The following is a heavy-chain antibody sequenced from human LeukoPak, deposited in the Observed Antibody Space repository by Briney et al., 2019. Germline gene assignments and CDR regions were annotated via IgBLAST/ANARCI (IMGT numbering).Heavy chain of an antibody. V-gene: IGHV3-30*18. Sequence: GGSLRLSCAASGFTFSNYGVHWVRQAPGKGLEWVAVISYDGSNKYYADSVKVRFTISRDNSKNTLYLQMNSLRAEDTAVYYCAKAAATTITHEYYYDYWGQGTLVTVSS. D-gene: IGHD4-11*01. CDR1: GFTFSNYG. J-gene: IGHJ4*02. CDR2: ISYDGSNK. CDR3: AKAAATTITHEYYYDY.